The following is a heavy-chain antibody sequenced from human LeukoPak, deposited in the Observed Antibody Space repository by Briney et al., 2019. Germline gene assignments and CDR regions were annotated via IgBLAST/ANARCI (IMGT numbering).Heavy chain of an antibody. J-gene: IGHJ4*02. CDR2: IYYSGST. V-gene: IGHV4-61*01. D-gene: IGHD3-3*01. Sequence: PSETLSLTCTVSGGSISSSSYYWSWIRKPPGKGLEWIGYIYYSGSTNYNPSLKSRVTISVDTSKNQFSLKLSSLTAADTAVYYCASGSGYPPYYFDYWGQGTLVTVSS. CDR1: GGSISSSSYY. CDR3: ASGSGYPPYYFDY.